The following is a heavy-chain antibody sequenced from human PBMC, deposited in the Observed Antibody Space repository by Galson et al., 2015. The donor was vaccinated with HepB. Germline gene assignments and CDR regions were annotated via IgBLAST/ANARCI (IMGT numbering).Heavy chain of an antibody. V-gene: IGHV3-21*01. J-gene: IGHJ4*02. D-gene: IGHD1-14*01. Sequence: SLRLSCAASGFTFSSYSMNWVRQAPGKGLEWVSSISSSSSYIYYADSVKGRFTISRDNAKNSLYLQMNSLRAEDTAVYYCAREGGPEVEDLTVDYWGQGTLVTVSS. CDR3: AREGGPEVEDLTVDY. CDR1: GFTFSSYS. CDR2: ISSSSSYI.